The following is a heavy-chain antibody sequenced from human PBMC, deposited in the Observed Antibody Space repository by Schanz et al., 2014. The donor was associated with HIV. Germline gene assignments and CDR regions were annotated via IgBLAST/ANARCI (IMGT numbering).Heavy chain of an antibody. CDR2: ISPYNGNS. D-gene: IGHD2-15*01. Sequence: QVHLVQSGAEVKKPGASVKVSCKASGYTFTSYDINWVRQAPGQGLEWMGWISPYNGNSNYAQKLQDRFTMTTDTSTTTAYMELRSLTSDDTAVYYCARVNKDIGGYYFDYWGQGTLVTVSS. CDR1: GYTFTSYD. CDR3: ARVNKDIGGYYFDY. J-gene: IGHJ4*02. V-gene: IGHV1-18*01.